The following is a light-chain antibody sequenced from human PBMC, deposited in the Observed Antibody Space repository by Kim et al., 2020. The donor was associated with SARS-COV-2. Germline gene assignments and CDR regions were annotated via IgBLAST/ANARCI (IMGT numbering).Light chain of an antibody. CDR1: QGISSF. V-gene: IGKV1-9*01. CDR3: QQLNSYPLT. CDR2: AAS. Sequence: ASLGDRVTITCRASQGISSFLAWYQQKPGKAPKLLIYAASTLQSGVPSRFSGSGSGTQFTLTISSLQPEDFATYDCQQLNSYPLTFGGGTKVDIK. J-gene: IGKJ4*01.